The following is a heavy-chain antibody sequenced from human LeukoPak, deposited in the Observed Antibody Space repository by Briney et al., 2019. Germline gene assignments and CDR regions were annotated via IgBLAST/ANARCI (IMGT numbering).Heavy chain of an antibody. V-gene: IGHV3-30*18. CDR3: AEDGCGGDCLGAFDI. CDR2: ISYDGSNK. CDR1: GFTFSSYG. D-gene: IGHD2-21*02. J-gene: IGHJ3*02. Sequence: GGSLRLSCAASGFTFSSYGMHWVRQAPGKGLEWVAVISYDGSNKYYADSVKGRFTISRDNSKNTLYLQMNSLRAEDTAVYYCAEDGCGGDCLGAFDIWGQGTMVTVSS.